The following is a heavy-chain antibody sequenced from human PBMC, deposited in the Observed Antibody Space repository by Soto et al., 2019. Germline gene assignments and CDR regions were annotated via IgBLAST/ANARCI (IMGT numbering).Heavy chain of an antibody. V-gene: IGHV1-18*01. CDR2: ISAYNGNT. CDR1: GYTFTSYA. Sequence: QVQLVQSGAEVKKPGASVKVSCKASGYTFTSYAISWVRQAPGQGLEWMGWISAYNGNTNYPQKIQGRVTMTTDTSXSXXYMEVRSLRSDDTAVYYCARGGIGLRRSSNPAFDYWGQGTLVTVSS. D-gene: IGHD3-16*01. J-gene: IGHJ4*02. CDR3: ARGGIGLRRSSNPAFDY.